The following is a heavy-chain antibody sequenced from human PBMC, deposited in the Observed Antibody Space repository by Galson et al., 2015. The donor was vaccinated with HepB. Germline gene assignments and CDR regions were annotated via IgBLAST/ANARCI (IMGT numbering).Heavy chain of an antibody. CDR2: TYYRSQWFT. V-gene: IGHV6-1*01. CDR3: ARGPGYSYADWFDP. CDR1: GDSVSSNNAA. Sequence: CAISGDSVSSNNAAWNWIRQSPSRGFEWLGRTYYRSQWFTDYAVSVKSRITINPDTSKNHFSLQLNSVTPEDTAVYYCARGPGYSYADWFDPWGQGTLVTVSS. J-gene: IGHJ5*02. D-gene: IGHD5-18*01.